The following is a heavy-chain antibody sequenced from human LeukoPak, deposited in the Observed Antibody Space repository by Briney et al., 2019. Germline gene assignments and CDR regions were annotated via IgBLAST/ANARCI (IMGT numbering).Heavy chain of an antibody. CDR1: GYTFTSYG. CDR2: ISSYNGNT. Sequence: SVTVSCKDSGYTFTSYGFSWVRQAPRQGLEGMGWISSYNGNTNYAQKLQGRVTMTTDTSKSTAYMELRSLRSDDTAVYYCARDVGEAAANNWFDPWGQGTLVTVSS. D-gene: IGHD6-13*01. V-gene: IGHV1-18*01. CDR3: ARDVGEAAANNWFDP. J-gene: IGHJ5*02.